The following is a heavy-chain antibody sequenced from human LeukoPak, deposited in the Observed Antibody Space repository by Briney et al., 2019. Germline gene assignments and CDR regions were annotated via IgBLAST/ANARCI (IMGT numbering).Heavy chain of an antibody. D-gene: IGHD1-26*01. CDR2: INTNTGNP. CDR1: GYTFTDSY. V-gene: IGHV7-4-1*02. J-gene: IGHJ5*02. CDR3: ARDQIGVGATRGWFDP. Sequence: GASVKVSCKASGYTFTDSYIHWVRQAPGQGLEWMGWINTNTGNPTYAQGFTGRFVFSLDTSVSTAYLQISSLKAEDTAVYYCARDQIGVGATRGWFDPWGQGTLVTVSS.